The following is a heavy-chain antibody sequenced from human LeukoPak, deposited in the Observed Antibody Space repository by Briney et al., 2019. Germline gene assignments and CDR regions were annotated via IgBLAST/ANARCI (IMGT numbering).Heavy chain of an antibody. Sequence: GGPLRLSCAASGFPFSSYEMNWVRQAPGKGLEGVSYISSRGNAIYYADSVKGRFTISRDNAKNSLYLQMNSLRAEDTAVYYCAINGFSSGWYEPYYFDNWGQGTLVTVSS. D-gene: IGHD6-19*01. J-gene: IGHJ4*02. CDR1: GFPFSSYE. CDR3: AINGFSSGWYEPYYFDN. V-gene: IGHV3-48*03. CDR2: ISSRGNAI.